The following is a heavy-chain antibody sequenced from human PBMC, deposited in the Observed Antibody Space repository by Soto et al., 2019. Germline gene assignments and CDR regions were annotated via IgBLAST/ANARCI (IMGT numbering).Heavy chain of an antibody. CDR2: IYPSGST. Sequence: SETLSLTCAVSGGSISSGGYAWSWIRQPPGKSLEWIGYIYPSGSTYYNPSLKSRVTISVDSSKNQFSLNLSSVTAADTAVYYFAREGYDVLTGYRSYFFDYWGQGTLVTVSS. D-gene: IGHD3-9*01. J-gene: IGHJ4*02. V-gene: IGHV4-30-2*01. CDR1: GGSISSGGYA. CDR3: AREGYDVLTGYRSYFFDY.